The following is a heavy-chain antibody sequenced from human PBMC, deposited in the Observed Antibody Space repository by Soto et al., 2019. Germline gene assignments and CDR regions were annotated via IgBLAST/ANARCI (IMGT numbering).Heavy chain of an antibody. CDR2: IKQDGSEK. J-gene: IGHJ4*02. CDR3: ARDIVVVVAGVFDY. V-gene: IGHV3-7*01. Sequence: EVQLVESGGGLVQPGGSLRLSCAASGFTFSSYWMSWVRQAPGKGLEWVANIKQDGSEKYYVDSVKGRFTISRDNAKNSLYLQMNSLRAEDTAVYYCARDIVVVVAGVFDYWGQGTLVTVSS. D-gene: IGHD2-15*01. CDR1: GFTFSSYW.